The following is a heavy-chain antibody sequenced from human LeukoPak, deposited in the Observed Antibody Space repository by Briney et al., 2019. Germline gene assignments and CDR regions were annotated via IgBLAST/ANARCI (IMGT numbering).Heavy chain of an antibody. V-gene: IGHV3-23*01. CDR3: AKRTCSGSTCYPLDS. CDR1: GFTLSVAG. CDR2: IIGNGGST. D-gene: IGHD2-15*01. J-gene: IGHJ4*02. Sequence: GGSLRLSCAASGFTLSVAGMHWVRQAPGKGLEWVSAIIGNGGSTYYTDSVQGRFTISRDNSKNTLYLQMNSLRAEDTGVYYCAKRTCSGSTCYPLDSWGQGTLVTVSS.